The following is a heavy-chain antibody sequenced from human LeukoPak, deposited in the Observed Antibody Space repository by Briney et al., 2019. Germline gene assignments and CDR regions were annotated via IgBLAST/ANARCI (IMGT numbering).Heavy chain of an antibody. Sequence: GGSLRLSCAASGFTFSSYSMNWVRQAPGKGLEWVSYISSSSSTIYYADSVKGRFTISRDNAKNSLYLQMNSLRAEDTAVYYCARDVLPAAIGWFDPWGQGTLVTVSS. V-gene: IGHV3-48*04. D-gene: IGHD2-2*01. CDR1: GFTFSSYS. J-gene: IGHJ5*02. CDR3: ARDVLPAAIGWFDP. CDR2: ISSSSSTI.